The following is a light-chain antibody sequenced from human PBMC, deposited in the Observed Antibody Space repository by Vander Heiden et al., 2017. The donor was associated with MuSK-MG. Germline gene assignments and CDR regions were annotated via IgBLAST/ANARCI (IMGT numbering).Light chain of an antibody. CDR3: QRYGSSLWT. CDR2: GAS. J-gene: IGKJ1*01. CDR1: QSVSSSY. Sequence: EIVLTQSPGTLSLSPGERATLSCRASQSVSSSYLAWYQQKPGQAPRLLIDGASTRATGIPDRFSGSGSGTDFTLTISRLEPEDLAVYYCQRYGSSLWTFGQGTKVEIK. V-gene: IGKV3-20*01.